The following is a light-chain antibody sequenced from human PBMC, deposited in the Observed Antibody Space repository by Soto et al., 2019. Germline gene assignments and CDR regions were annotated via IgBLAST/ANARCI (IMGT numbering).Light chain of an antibody. V-gene: IGKV3-15*01. CDR1: QSVSSN. CDR2: GAS. J-gene: IGKJ4*01. Sequence: EIVMSQSPATLSVSPGERATLSCRTGQSVSSNLAWYQHKPGQAPRLLIYGASTRATGIPARFRGSGSGTEFTLTISSLQSEDFAFYYCHQRSNWPLTFGGGTKLEIK. CDR3: HQRSNWPLT.